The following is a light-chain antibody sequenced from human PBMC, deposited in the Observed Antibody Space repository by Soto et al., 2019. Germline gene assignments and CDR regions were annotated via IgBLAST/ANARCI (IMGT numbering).Light chain of an antibody. Sequence: QSVLTQPHSASGTPGQRVTISCSGSSSNIGNNHVYWYQQLPGPAPKLLIYRDNQRPSGVPDRFSGSRSGTSASLAISGLRFEDEDDYHWAAWDGSLSGVVFGSGTALTVL. J-gene: IGLJ2*01. CDR2: RDN. V-gene: IGLV1-47*01. CDR3: AAWDGSLSGVV. CDR1: SSNIGNNH.